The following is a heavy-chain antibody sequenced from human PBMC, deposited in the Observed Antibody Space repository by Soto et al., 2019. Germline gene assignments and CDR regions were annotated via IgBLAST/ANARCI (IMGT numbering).Heavy chain of an antibody. D-gene: IGHD3-9*01. V-gene: IGHV4-39*07. CDR3: ASLNFDILTGYYAFDL. CDR2: VYYSGNT. Sequence: PSETLSLTCTVSSASISSSSYTWGWIRQPPGKGLEWIGSVYYSGNTYYNPSLNSRVTTSLDTSKNQFSLKLSSVTAADTAIYYCASLNFDILTGYYAFDLWGQGTMVTVSS. J-gene: IGHJ3*01. CDR1: SASISSSSYT.